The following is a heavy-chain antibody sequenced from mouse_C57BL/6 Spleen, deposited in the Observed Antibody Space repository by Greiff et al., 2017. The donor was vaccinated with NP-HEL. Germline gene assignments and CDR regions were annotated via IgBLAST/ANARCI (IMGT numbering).Heavy chain of an antibody. CDR3: ARDEDYGSSSGFAY. CDR1: GYSITSGYY. D-gene: IGHD1-1*01. CDR2: ISYDGSN. Sequence: VQLKQSGPGLVKPSQSLSLTCSVTGYSITSGYYWNWIRQFPGNKLEWMGYISYDGSNNYNPSLKNRISITRDTSKNQLFLKLNSVTTEDTATYYCARDEDYGSSSGFAYWGQGTLVTVSA. V-gene: IGHV3-6*01. J-gene: IGHJ3*01.